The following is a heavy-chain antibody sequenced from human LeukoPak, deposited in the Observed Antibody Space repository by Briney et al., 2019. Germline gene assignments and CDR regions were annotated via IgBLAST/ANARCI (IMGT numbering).Heavy chain of an antibody. J-gene: IGHJ4*02. CDR3: ATHYDTSGYYYFDF. D-gene: IGHD3-22*01. CDR1: GVTFSSCA. Sequence: ESGGSLRLSCAASGVTFSSCALTWVRQAPGKGLEWVSSISGTGVTTFYADSVRGRFTISRDNSKNTLYLQMSSLRAEDTAVYYCATHYDTSGYYYFDFWGQGTLVTVSS. V-gene: IGHV3-23*01. CDR2: ISGTGVTT.